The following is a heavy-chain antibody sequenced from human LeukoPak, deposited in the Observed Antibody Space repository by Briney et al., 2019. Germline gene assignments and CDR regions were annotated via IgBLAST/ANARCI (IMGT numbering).Heavy chain of an antibody. J-gene: IGHJ5*02. CDR1: GFTFSSYS. CDR3: ARGPRVPAAVYGLHWFDP. CDR2: ISSSSSTI. Sequence: QPGGSLRLSCAASGFTFSSYSMNWVRQAPGKGLEWVSYISSSSSTIYYADSVKGRFTISRDNAKNSLYQQMNSLRAEDTAVYYCARGPRVPAAVYGLHWFDPWGQGTLVTVSS. V-gene: IGHV3-48*01. D-gene: IGHD2-2*01.